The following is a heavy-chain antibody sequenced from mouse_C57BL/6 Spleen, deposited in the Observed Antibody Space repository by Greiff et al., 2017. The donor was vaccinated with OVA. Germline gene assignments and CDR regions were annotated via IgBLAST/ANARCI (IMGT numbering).Heavy chain of an antibody. Sequence: EVMLVESGGDLVKPGGSLKLSCAASGFTFSSYGMSWVRQTPDKRLEWVATISSGGSYTYYPDSVKGRFTISIDNAKNTLYLQMSSLKSEDTAMYYCARQDPITTVVDYWGQGTTLTVSS. V-gene: IGHV5-6*01. CDR2: ISSGGSYT. J-gene: IGHJ2*01. D-gene: IGHD1-1*01. CDR1: GFTFSSYG. CDR3: ARQDPITTVVDY.